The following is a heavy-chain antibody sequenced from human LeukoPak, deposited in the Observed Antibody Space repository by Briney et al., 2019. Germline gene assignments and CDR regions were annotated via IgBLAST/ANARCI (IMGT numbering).Heavy chain of an antibody. D-gene: IGHD3-22*01. Sequence: SETLSLTCAVYGGSFSGYYWSWIRQPPGKGLEWIGEINHSRSTNYNPSLKSRVTISVDTSKNQFSLKLSSVTAADTAVYYCARTYDSSGYYYAFDYWGQGTLVTVSS. CDR3: ARTYDSSGYYYAFDY. V-gene: IGHV4-34*01. CDR1: GGSFSGYY. CDR2: INHSRST. J-gene: IGHJ4*02.